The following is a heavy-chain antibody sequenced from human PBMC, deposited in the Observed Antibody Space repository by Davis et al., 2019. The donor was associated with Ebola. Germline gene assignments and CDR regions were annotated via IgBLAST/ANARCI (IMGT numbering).Heavy chain of an antibody. J-gene: IGHJ6*02. CDR2: FDPAGGEP. CDR3: ARDRIQVAVVPGAIANYGMDV. CDR1: EYPLTEIS. D-gene: IGHD2-2*02. V-gene: IGHV1-24*01. Sequence: ASVKVSCKVSEYPLTEISMHWVRQAPGKGLEWMGGFDPAGGEPIYAQNFQGRVTMTEDTSTDTAYMELTSLRSEDTAVYYCARDRIQVAVVPGAIANYGMDVWGQGTTVTVSS.